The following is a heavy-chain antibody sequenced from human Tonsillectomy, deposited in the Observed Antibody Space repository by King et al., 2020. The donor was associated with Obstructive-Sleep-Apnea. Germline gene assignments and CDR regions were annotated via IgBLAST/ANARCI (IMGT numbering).Heavy chain of an antibody. CDR1: GGSISSGGYY. V-gene: IGHV4-31*03. J-gene: IGHJ4*02. D-gene: IGHD3-10*01. CDR3: ARERITMVRGVRHFDY. CDR2: IYYSGST. Sequence: VQLQESGPGLVKPSQTLSLTCTVSGGSISSGGYYWSWIRQHPGKGLEWIGYIYYSGSTYYNPSLMSRVTISVDTSKNQFSLKLSSVTAADTAVYYCARERITMVRGVRHFDYWGQGTLVTVSS.